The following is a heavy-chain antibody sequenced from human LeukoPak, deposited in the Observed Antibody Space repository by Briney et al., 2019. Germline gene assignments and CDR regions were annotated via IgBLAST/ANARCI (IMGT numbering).Heavy chain of an antibody. CDR1: GFTSSGYW. V-gene: IGHV3-7*01. D-gene: IGHD1-14*01. CDR3: ARDLFPDEKRPGGAFDI. Sequence: GGSLRLSCGASGFTSSGYWLSWVRQAPGKGLEWVANIKQDGSEEYYVDSVKGRFTISRDNAKNSLYLQMNSLRAEDTAVYYCARDLFPDEKRPGGAFDIWGQGTMVTVSS. J-gene: IGHJ3*02. CDR2: IKQDGSEE.